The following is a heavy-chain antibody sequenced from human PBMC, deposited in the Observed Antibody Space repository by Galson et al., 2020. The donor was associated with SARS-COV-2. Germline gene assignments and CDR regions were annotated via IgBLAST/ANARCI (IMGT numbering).Heavy chain of an antibody. CDR2: ITYNERKT. V-gene: IGHV3-30*04. CDR3: VRGPSLASCCGATSCYYGMEV. CDR1: GFPLSNYA. D-gene: IGHD2-2*01. J-gene: IGHJ6*02. Sequence: GGSLRLSCTTSGFPLSNYAIHWVRQAAATGLDWVSLITYNERKTDFPDSGRGRFTISTENFRDTVYLHMNRLTIEDSAVYYCVRGPSLASCCGATSCYYGMEVWGQGTTVTVSS.